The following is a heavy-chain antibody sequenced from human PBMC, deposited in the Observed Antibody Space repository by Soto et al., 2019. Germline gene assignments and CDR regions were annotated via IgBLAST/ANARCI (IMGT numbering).Heavy chain of an antibody. CDR2: IRGETNGGTA. CDR3: TRYYYESSGYYVY. D-gene: IGHD3-22*01. V-gene: IGHV3-49*04. J-gene: IGHJ4*02. Sequence: GSLRLSCTGSGFNFANYALTWVRQAPGKGLEWVGFIRGETNGGTADYAASLKGRITIPRDDSKSIAYLEINSLQTEDTAVYYCTRYYYESSGYYVYWGQGTLVTVSS. CDR1: GFNFANYA.